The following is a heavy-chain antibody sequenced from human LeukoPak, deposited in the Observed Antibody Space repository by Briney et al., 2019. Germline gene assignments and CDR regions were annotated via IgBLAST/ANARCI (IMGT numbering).Heavy chain of an antibody. J-gene: IGHJ4*02. CDR2: IYYSGST. CDR1: GGSISSSSSY. CDR3: ARRAHYFDY. V-gene: IGHV4-39*07. Sequence: SETLSLTCTVAGGSISSSSSYWGWIRQPPGKGLEWIGSIYYSGSTYYNPSLKSRVTISVDTSKNQFSLKLSSVTAADTAVYYCARRAHYFDYWGQGTLVTVSS.